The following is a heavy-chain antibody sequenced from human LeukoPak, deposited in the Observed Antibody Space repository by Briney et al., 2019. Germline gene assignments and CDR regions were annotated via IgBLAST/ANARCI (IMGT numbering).Heavy chain of an antibody. CDR1: GFTFSSYA. Sequence: PGGSLRLSCAASGFTFSSYAMSWVRQAPGKGLEWVSAISGSGGSTYYADSVKGRFTISRDNSKNTLYLQMNSLRAEDTAVYYCAKDGVDFWSGSYNPFHYWGQGTLVTVSS. CDR2: ISGSGGST. D-gene: IGHD3-3*01. V-gene: IGHV3-23*01. CDR3: AKDGVDFWSGSYNPFHY. J-gene: IGHJ4*02.